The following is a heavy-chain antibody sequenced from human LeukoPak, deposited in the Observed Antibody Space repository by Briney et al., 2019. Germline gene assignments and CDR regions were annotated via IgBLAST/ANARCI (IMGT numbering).Heavy chain of an antibody. Sequence: ASVKVSCKASGYTFTSYGISWVRQAPGQGLEWMGWISAYNGNTKYSQEFQGRVTITRDTSASTAYMELSSLRSEDMAVYYCARGEVFYDILTGYHVNNWFDPWGQGTLVTVSS. V-gene: IGHV1-18*03. CDR1: GYTFTSYG. CDR3: ARGEVFYDILTGYHVNNWFDP. CDR2: ISAYNGNT. D-gene: IGHD3-9*01. J-gene: IGHJ5*02.